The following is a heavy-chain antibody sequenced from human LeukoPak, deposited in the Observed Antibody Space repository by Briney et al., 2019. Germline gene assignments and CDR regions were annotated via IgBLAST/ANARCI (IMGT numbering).Heavy chain of an antibody. J-gene: IGHJ4*02. CDR1: GFTFNTYS. CDR2: IDSSGGYM. CDR3: LRGDRRDY. Sequence: GGSLRLSCEASGFTFNTYSMNWARQAPGKGLEWVSSIDSSGGYMFYADSVKGRFIISRNNAKDSLYLQMNSLRVEDTAVYYCLRGDRRDYWGQGTLVTVSS. V-gene: IGHV3-21*06.